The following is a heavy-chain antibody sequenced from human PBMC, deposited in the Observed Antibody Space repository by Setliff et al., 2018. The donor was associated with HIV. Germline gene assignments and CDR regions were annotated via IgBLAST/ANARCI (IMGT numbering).Heavy chain of an antibody. J-gene: IGHJ4*02. D-gene: IGHD6-13*01. Sequence: GGSLRLSCIASGFSLNNYYMTWVRQAPGKGLEWVGNIKSDGTEKNYADSVRGRFTISRDNAKDSLYLQMNSLRAEDMALYYCAKGRYSSSWYYFDYWGQGTLVTVSS. CDR2: IKSDGTEK. CDR3: AKGRYSSSWYYFDY. V-gene: IGHV3-7*03. CDR1: GFSLNNYY.